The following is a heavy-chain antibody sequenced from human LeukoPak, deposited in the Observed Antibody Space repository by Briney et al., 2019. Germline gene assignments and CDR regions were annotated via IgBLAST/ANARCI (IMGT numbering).Heavy chain of an antibody. D-gene: IGHD2/OR15-2a*01. Sequence: SETLSLTCTVSGDSVNNNHYYWAWIRQPPGRGLEWIGSIYYSGTTYYNPSLGSRVTMSVDTSENQLSLKLTSVSAADTALYYCARNSPVYWNFDLWGRGTLVSVSS. CDR3: ARNSPVYWNFDL. J-gene: IGHJ2*01. V-gene: IGHV4-39*01. CDR1: GDSVNNNHYY. CDR2: IYYSGTT.